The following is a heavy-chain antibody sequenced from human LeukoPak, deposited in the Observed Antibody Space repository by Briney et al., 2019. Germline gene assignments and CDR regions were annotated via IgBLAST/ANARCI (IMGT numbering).Heavy chain of an antibody. D-gene: IGHD6-13*01. CDR2: INPSSGST. CDR1: GYTFTNYY. CDR3: AREYSNSQFDY. Sequence: ASVKVSCKASGYTFTNYYIHWLRQAPGQGLEWMAIINPSSGSTSYAQKFQGRVTMTRDTSTSTVYMELSSLRSEDTAMYYCAREYSNSQFDYWGQGTLVTVSS. J-gene: IGHJ4*02. V-gene: IGHV1-46*01.